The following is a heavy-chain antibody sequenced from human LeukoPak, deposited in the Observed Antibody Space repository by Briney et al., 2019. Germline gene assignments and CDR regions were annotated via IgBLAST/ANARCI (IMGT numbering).Heavy chain of an antibody. D-gene: IGHD6-13*01. V-gene: IGHV3-30*04. Sequence: GRSLRLSCAASGFTFSSYVMHWVRQAPGKGLEWVAVISSDGSDKYYADSVKGRFTISRDNSNNILFLQMNSLRAEDTAVYYCARESMVAAAGTKGTYYYYRDVWGKGTTVTISS. CDR1: GFTFSSYV. CDR3: ARESMVAAAGTKGTYYYYRDV. J-gene: IGHJ6*03. CDR2: ISSDGSDK.